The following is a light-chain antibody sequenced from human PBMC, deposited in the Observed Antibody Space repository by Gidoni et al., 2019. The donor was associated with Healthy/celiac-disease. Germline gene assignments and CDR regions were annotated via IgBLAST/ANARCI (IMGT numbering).Light chain of an antibody. V-gene: IGKV3-20*01. J-gene: IGKJ1*01. CDR1: QSVSSSY. CDR2: GAS. CDR3: QQYGSSSWT. Sequence: EIVSTQSPGTLSLSPGERATLSCRASQSVSSSYLAWYQQNPGQAPRLLIYGASSRATGIPDRFSGSGSGTDFTLTISRLEPEDFAVYYCQQYGSSSWTFGQGTKVEIK.